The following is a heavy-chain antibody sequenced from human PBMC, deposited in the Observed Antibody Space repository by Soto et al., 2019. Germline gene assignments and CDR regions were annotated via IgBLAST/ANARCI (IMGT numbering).Heavy chain of an antibody. Sequence: QVQLVESGGGVVQPGRSLRLSCAASGFTFSSYGMHWVRQAPGKGLEWVAVIWYDGSNKYYADSVKGRFTISRDNSKNTLYLQMNSLRAEDTAVYYCARPMVRGVIDYYYGMDVWGQGTTVTVSS. V-gene: IGHV3-33*01. J-gene: IGHJ6*02. CDR2: IWYDGSNK. CDR1: GFTFSSYG. D-gene: IGHD3-10*01. CDR3: ARPMVRGVIDYYYGMDV.